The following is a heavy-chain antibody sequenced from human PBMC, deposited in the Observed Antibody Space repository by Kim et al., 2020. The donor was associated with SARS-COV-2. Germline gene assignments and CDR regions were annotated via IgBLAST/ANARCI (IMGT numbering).Heavy chain of an antibody. Sequence: ASVKVSCKASGNTFTTYGMDWVRQAPGQRLEWMGWNNAGNDNTKYSQKFQGRVTITRDTSARTVYMELSSLRSEDTAVYYCGRALVGQVDYWGQGTLVTV. V-gene: IGHV1-3*01. J-gene: IGHJ4*02. CDR2: NNAGNDNT. CDR3: GRALVGQVDY. CDR1: GNTFTTYG. D-gene: IGHD3-3*02.